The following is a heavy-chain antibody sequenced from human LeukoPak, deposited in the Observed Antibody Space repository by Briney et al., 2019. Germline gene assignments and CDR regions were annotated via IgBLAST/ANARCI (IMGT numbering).Heavy chain of an antibody. Sequence: GGSLRLSCAASGFTFSSYAMSWVRQAPGKGLEWVSAISGSGGSTYYADSVKGRFTISRDNSKNTLHLQMNSLRAEDTAVYYCARRGESASYGDYRFDYWGQGTLVTVSS. V-gene: IGHV3-23*01. J-gene: IGHJ4*02. CDR2: ISGSGGST. CDR3: ARRGESASYGDYRFDY. CDR1: GFTFSSYA. D-gene: IGHD4-17*01.